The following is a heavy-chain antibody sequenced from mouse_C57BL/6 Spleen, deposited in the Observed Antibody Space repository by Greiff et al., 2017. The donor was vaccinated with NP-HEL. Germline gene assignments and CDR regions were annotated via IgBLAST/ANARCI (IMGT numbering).Heavy chain of an antibody. J-gene: IGHJ1*03. Sequence: QVQLQQSGTELVKPGASVKLSCKASGYTFTSYWMHWVKQRPGQGLEWIGNINPSNGGTNYNEKFKSKATLTVDKSSSTAYMQLSSLTSEDSAVYYCARGSNYVWYFDVWGTGTTVTVSS. CDR1: GYTFTSYW. CDR3: ARGSNYVWYFDV. V-gene: IGHV1-53*01. D-gene: IGHD2-5*01. CDR2: INPSNGGT.